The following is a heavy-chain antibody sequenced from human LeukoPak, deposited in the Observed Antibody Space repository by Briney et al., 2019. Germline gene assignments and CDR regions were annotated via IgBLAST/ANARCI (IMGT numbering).Heavy chain of an antibody. Sequence: SETLSLTCAVYGGSFSGYYWSWIRQPPGKGLEWIGEINHSGSTNYNPSLKSRVTISVDTSKNQFSLKLSSVTAADTAVYYRARGLLGYWGQGTLVTVSS. CDR2: INHSGST. D-gene: IGHD3-16*01. CDR3: ARGLLGY. CDR1: GGSFSGYY. J-gene: IGHJ4*02. V-gene: IGHV4-34*01.